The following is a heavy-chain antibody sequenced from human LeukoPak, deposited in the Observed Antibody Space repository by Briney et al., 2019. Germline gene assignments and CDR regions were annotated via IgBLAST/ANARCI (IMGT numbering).Heavy chain of an antibody. D-gene: IGHD1-26*01. J-gene: IGHJ4*02. CDR3: AKDAEWELLRVRFDY. CDR1: GFTFDDYA. Sequence: GGSLRLSCAASGFTFDDYAMHWVRQAPGQGLEWVSGISWNSGSIGYADSVKGRFTISRDNAKNSLYLQMNSLRAEDTALYYCAKDAEWELLRVRFDYWGQGTLVTVSS. CDR2: ISWNSGSI. V-gene: IGHV3-9*01.